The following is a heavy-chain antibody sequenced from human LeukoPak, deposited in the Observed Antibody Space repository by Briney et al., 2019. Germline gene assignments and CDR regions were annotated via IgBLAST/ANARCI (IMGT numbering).Heavy chain of an antibody. J-gene: IGHJ4*02. D-gene: IGHD3-10*01. V-gene: IGHV1-2*02. CDR2: INPNSGGT. Sequence: ASVKVSCKASGYTFTGYYMHWVRQAPGQGLEWMGWINPNSGGTNYAQKFQGRVTMTRDTSISTAYMELSRLGSDDTAVYYCARDLLWFGEGDKSWGQGTLVTVSS. CDR1: GYTFTGYY. CDR3: ARDLLWFGEGDKS.